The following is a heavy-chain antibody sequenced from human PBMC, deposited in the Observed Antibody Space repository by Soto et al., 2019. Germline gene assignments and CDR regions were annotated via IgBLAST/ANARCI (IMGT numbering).Heavy chain of an antibody. CDR3: AARGPLYGFEF. CDR1: GFTFSNYA. D-gene: IGHD4-17*01. Sequence: EVQLLESGGDLVQPGGSLRLSCAASGFTFSNYAMGWVRQAPGNGLEWVSVIGSSGDDIHYADSVKGRFTISRDNSKNTLWLQINSLRVEDTAVYYCAARGPLYGFEFWGQGTLVTVSS. V-gene: IGHV3-23*01. J-gene: IGHJ4*02. CDR2: IGSSGDDI.